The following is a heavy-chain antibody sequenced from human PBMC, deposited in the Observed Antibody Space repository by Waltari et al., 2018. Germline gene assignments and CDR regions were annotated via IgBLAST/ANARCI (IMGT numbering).Heavy chain of an antibody. D-gene: IGHD6-13*01. Sequence: QVQLVESGGGVVQPGGSLRVSCAASGFTFSSFGMHWVGQAPGKGLECVAFIQNDGRNKYYADSVKGRFTISRDNSRNTLYLQMNSLRAEDTAVYYCAKERGGAADFDYWGQGTLVTVSS. CDR1: GFTFSSFG. CDR2: IQNDGRNK. V-gene: IGHV3-30*02. J-gene: IGHJ4*02. CDR3: AKERGGAADFDY.